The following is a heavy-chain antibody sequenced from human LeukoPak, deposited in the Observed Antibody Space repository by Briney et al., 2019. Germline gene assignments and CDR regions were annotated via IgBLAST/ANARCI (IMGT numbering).Heavy chain of an antibody. CDR1: GFTFSSYA. Sequence: GGSLRLSCAASGFTFSSYAMSWVRQAPGKGLEWVSGISGSGDNTYYADSVKGRFTISRDNSKITLYVQVNSLGTEDTAAYYCAKGSYYDSSGSFYFDYWGQGTLVTVSS. V-gene: IGHV3-23*01. CDR3: AKGSYYDSSGSFYFDY. J-gene: IGHJ4*02. CDR2: ISGSGDNT. D-gene: IGHD3-22*01.